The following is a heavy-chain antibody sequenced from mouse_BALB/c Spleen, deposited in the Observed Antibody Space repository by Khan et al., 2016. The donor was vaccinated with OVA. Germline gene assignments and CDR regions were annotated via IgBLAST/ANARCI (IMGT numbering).Heavy chain of an antibody. D-gene: IGHD2-4*01. V-gene: IGHV2-2*02. CDR3: ARRGYDYGRGALFAY. CDR1: GFSLPNYS. J-gene: IGHJ3*01. Sequence: QVQLKQSGPGLVQPSQSLSITCTVSGFSLPNYSVHWVRQSPGKGLEWLGVIWSAGSTDYNEAFISRLTLSKDNSRIQDFFKMNNLQPNDTAIYYCARRGYDYGRGALFAYWGQGTLVTVSA. CDR2: IWSAGST.